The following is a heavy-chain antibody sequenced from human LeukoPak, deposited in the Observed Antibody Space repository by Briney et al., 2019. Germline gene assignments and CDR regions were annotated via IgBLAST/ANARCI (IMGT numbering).Heavy chain of an antibody. Sequence: GASVKVSCKASGGTFSNYAIRWVRQAPGQGLEWMGGIIPIFGTGNYAQKFQGRVTITADESTSTAYMELSSLRSEDTAVYYCARVSQVATTPLFDYWGQGTLVTVSS. CDR3: ARVSQVATTPLFDY. D-gene: IGHD5-12*01. CDR1: GGTFSNYA. CDR2: IIPIFGTG. V-gene: IGHV1-69*13. J-gene: IGHJ4*02.